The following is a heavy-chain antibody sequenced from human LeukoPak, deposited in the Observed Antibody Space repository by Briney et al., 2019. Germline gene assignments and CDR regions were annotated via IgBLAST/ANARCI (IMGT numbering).Heavy chain of an antibody. J-gene: IGHJ4*02. CDR1: GYSISNGYY. D-gene: IGHD3-3*01. V-gene: IGHV4-38-2*02. CDR3: ARGAEYYAIWRGYAGYSDY. Sequence: PSDTLSLTCTLSGYSISNGYYWGWIRQPPGKGLEWVGSIYHRGSTYYNPSLRSRVTITLDRSKKKFSLKLTSVTAADTAVYFCARGAEYYAIWRGYAGYSDYWGQGISVTVSS. CDR2: IYHRGST.